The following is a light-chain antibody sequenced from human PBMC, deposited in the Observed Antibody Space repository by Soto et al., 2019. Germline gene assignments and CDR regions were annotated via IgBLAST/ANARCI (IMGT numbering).Light chain of an antibody. CDR1: PGISNS. Sequence: DIQMTQSPSSLSAFVGDRVTISCRASPGISNSVAWYQQKPGKVPKVLIYDASTLQSGIPSRFSGSGSGTALTLTISSLQLEDVAIYYCQKYNCGLETFGPGTKVDIK. J-gene: IGKJ3*01. CDR2: DAS. CDR3: QKYNCGLET. V-gene: IGKV1-27*01.